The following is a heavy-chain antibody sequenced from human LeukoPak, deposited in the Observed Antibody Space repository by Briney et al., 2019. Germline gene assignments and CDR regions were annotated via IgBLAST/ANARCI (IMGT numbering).Heavy chain of an antibody. CDR2: IDSSNSPI. D-gene: IGHD2-15*01. CDR1: GLTFSTYN. Sequence: GGSLRLSCAASGLTFSTYNMNWVRQAPGKGLEWVAYIDSSNSPIYYADSVKGRFTISRDNGKNSLYLQMNSLRDEDTAVYYCARDRCSGGSCYFDYWGQGTLVTVSS. V-gene: IGHV3-48*02. CDR3: ARDRCSGGSCYFDY. J-gene: IGHJ4*02.